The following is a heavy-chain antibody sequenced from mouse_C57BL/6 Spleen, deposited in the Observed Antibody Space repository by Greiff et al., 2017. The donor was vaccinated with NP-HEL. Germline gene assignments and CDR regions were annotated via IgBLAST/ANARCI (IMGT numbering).Heavy chain of an antibody. Sequence: VQLQQSGAELVKPGASVKLSCKASGYTFTSYWMHWVKQRPGRGLEWIGMIHPNSGSTNYNEKFKSKATLTVDKSSRTAYMQLSSLTSEDSAVYYCASPTGTDYAMDYWGQGPSVTVSS. J-gene: IGHJ4*01. V-gene: IGHV1-64*01. D-gene: IGHD4-1*02. CDR2: IHPNSGST. CDR1: GYTFTSYW. CDR3: ASPTGTDYAMDY.